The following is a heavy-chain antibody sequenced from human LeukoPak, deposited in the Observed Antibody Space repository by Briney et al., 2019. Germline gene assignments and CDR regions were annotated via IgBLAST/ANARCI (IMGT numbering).Heavy chain of an antibody. V-gene: IGHV4-59*01. J-gene: IGHJ4*02. CDR1: GXSISSYY. D-gene: IGHD2-2*01. Sequence: SETLSLTCTVSGXSISSYYWSWIRQPPGKGLEWIGYLYYSGSTNYNPSLKSRVTISVDTSKNQFSLKLSSVTAADTAVYYCARYQVGADYYFDYWGQGTLVTVSS. CDR2: LYYSGST. CDR3: ARYQVGADYYFDY.